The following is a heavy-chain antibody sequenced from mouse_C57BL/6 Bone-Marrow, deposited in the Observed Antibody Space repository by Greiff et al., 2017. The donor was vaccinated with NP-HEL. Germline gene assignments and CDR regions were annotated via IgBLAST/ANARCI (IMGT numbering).Heavy chain of an antibody. D-gene: IGHD1-1*01. CDR3: AREVFITTVVAPPWFAY. J-gene: IGHJ3*01. V-gene: IGHV1-76*01. CDR1: GYTFTDYY. CDR2: IYPGSGNT. Sequence: VQLQQSGAELVRPGASVKLSCKASGYTFTDYYINWVKQRPGQGLEWIARIYPGSGNTYYNEKFKGKATLTAEKSSSTAYMQLSSLTSEDSAVYFCAREVFITTVVAPPWFAYWGQGTLVTVSA.